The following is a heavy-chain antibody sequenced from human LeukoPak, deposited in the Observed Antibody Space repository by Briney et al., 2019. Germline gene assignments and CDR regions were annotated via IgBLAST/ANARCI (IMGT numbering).Heavy chain of an antibody. J-gene: IGHJ5*02. CDR3: ARAQTSYNWFDP. Sequence: ASVKVSCKASGYTFTGYYMHWVRQAPGQGLEWMGWINPNNGGTNYAQKFQGRVTITRDTSISTAYMELSRLRSDDTAVYYCARAQTSYNWFDPWGQGTLVTVSS. V-gene: IGHV1-2*02. CDR2: INPNNGGT. D-gene: IGHD6-6*01. CDR1: GYTFTGYY.